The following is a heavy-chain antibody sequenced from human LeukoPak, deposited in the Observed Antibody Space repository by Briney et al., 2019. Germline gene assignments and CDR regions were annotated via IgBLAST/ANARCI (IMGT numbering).Heavy chain of an antibody. CDR1: GYTVTSYY. D-gene: IGHD1-26*01. Sequence: ASVKVSCKASGYTVTSYYMHWVRQAPGQGLEWMGIINPSGGSTSYAQKFQGRVTMTRDTSTSTVYMELSSLRSEDTAVYYCARLGSIVGALGYWGQGTLVTVSS. J-gene: IGHJ4*02. CDR3: ARLGSIVGALGY. V-gene: IGHV1-46*01. CDR2: INPSGGST.